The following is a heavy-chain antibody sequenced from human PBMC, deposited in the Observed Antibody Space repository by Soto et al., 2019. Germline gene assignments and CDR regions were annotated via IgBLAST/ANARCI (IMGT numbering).Heavy chain of an antibody. D-gene: IGHD2-21*02. Sequence: QVQLVQSGAEVKKPGSSVKVSCKASGGTFSSYAISWVRQAPGQGLEWMGGLIPIFGTANYAQKFQGRVTNTADESTSTAYRELSSLRSEDTAVYYCARARHIVVVTGPFDYWGQGTLVTVSS. CDR2: LIPIFGTA. J-gene: IGHJ4*01. V-gene: IGHV1-69*01. CDR1: GGTFSSYA. CDR3: ARARHIVVVTGPFDY.